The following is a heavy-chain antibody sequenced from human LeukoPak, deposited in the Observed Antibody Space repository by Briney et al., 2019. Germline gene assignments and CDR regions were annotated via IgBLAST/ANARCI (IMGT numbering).Heavy chain of an antibody. V-gene: IGHV1-18*01. D-gene: IGHD3-3*01. J-gene: IGHJ6*03. CDR2: ISAYNGNT. Sequence: GASVKVSCKASGYTFSTYGFSWVRQAPGQGLEWMGWISAYNGNTNYAQRLQGRVTMTTDTSTSTAYMELRSLRSDDTAVYYCARVGDFSGYYYYMDVWGKGTTVTVSS. CDR1: GYTFSTYG. CDR3: ARVGDFSGYYYYMDV.